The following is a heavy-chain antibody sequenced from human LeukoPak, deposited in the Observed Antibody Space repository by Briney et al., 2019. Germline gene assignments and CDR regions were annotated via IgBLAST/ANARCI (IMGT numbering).Heavy chain of an antibody. CDR3: ARADGYNYYYYGMDV. CDR1: GYTFTGYY. D-gene: IGHD5-24*01. V-gene: IGHV1-2*02. Sequence: ASVKVSCKASGYTFTGYYIHWMRQAPGQGLEWMGWINPNSDGTNYAQKFQGRVTMTRDTSISTAYMELSRLRSDDTAVYYCARADGYNYYYYGMDVWGQGTTVTVSS. J-gene: IGHJ6*02. CDR2: INPNSDGT.